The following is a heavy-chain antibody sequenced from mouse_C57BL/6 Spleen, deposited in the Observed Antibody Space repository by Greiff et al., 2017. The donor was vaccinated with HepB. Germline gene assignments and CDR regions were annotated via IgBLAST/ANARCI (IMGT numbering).Heavy chain of an antibody. V-gene: IGHV1-42*01. J-gene: IGHJ4*01. CDR3: ARGDGDAMDY. CDR1: GYSFTGYY. Sequence: EVQLKESGPELVKPGASVKISCKASGYSFTGYYMNWVKQSPEKSLEWIGEINPSTGGTTYNQKFKAKATLTVDKSSSTAYMQLKSLTSEDSAVYYCARGDGDAMDYWGQGTSVTVSS. CDR2: INPSTGGT.